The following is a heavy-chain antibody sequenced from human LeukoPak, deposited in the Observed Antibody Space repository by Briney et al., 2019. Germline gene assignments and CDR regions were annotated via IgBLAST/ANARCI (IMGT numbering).Heavy chain of an antibody. CDR2: IYYSGST. D-gene: IGHD3-10*01. J-gene: IGHJ4*02. CDR3: ASKYYYGSGIDY. CDR1: GGSISSSNYY. Sequence: PSETLSLTCTVSGGSISSSNYYWGWIRQPPGKGLEWIGNIYYSGSTYYNPSLKSRVTISVDTSKNQFSLKLSSVTAADTAVYYCASKYYYGSGIDYWGQGTLVTVSS. V-gene: IGHV4-39*07.